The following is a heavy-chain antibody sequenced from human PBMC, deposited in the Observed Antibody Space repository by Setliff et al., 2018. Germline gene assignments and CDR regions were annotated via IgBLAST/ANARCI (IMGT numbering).Heavy chain of an antibody. V-gene: IGHV3-11*04. D-gene: IGHD3-10*01. CDR2: ISTSGNTV. J-gene: IGHJ6*03. Sequence: GGSLRLSCEASGFSFSDYAMSWVRQAPGEGQEWVSYISTSGNTVDYAASVKGRFSISRDNAKNVLYLEMNSLRAEDTAVYYCARDITLTTIREGGMDVWGKGTTVTVSS. CDR3: ARDITLTTIREGGMDV. CDR1: GFSFSDYA.